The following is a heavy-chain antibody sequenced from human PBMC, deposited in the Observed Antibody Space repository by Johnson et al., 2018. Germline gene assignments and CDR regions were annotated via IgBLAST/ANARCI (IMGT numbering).Heavy chain of an antibody. CDR3: GTNRFGRSPLGYYYDMDV. CDR2: FNPEDGET. V-gene: IGHV1-24*01. D-gene: IGHD7-27*01. Sequence: QVQLVESGAEVKKPGASVKVSCKVSGYTLTELSMHWVRQAPGKGLEWMGSFNPEDGETIYAQKFQGRVTMTEDPSTDPAYKERNSLRSEDTALYYCGTNRFGRSPLGYYYDMDVWGQGTAVTVSS. J-gene: IGHJ6*02. CDR1: GYTLTELS.